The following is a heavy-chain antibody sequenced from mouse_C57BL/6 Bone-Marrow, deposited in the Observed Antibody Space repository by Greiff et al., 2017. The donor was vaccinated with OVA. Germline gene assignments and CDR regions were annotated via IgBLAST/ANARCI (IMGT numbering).Heavy chain of an antibody. CDR1: GFTFSSYA. J-gene: IGHJ3*01. Sequence: DVMLVESGEGLVKPGGSLKLSCAASGFTFSSYAMSWVRQTPEKRLEWVAYISSGGDYIYYADTVKGRFTISRDNARNTLYLQMSSLKSEDTAMYYCTRAYDYPAWFAYWGQGTLVTVSA. CDR2: ISSGGDYI. D-gene: IGHD2-4*01. V-gene: IGHV5-9-1*02. CDR3: TRAYDYPAWFAY.